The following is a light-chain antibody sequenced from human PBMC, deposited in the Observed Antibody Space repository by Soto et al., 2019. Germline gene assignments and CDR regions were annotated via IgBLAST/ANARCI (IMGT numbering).Light chain of an antibody. V-gene: IGLV2-11*01. J-gene: IGLJ1*01. CDR1: SSDVGASKF. CDR2: DVT. Sequence: QSALTQPRSVSGSPRQSITISCTGTSSDVGASKFVSWYQQNPGKAPKLIIYDVTKRPSGVPDRFSASKSAFTASLTISGLQTEDEADYYCSSYTTSYFYVFGPGTKLTVL. CDR3: SSYTTSYFYV.